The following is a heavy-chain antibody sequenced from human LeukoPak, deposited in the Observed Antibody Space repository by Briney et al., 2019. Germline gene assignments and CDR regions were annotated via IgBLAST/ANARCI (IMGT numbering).Heavy chain of an antibody. D-gene: IGHD3-22*01. CDR1: GYTFTGYY. Sequence: GASVKVSCKASGYTFTGYYLHWVRLAPGQGLEWMGWINPNSGGTNYAQKFQGRITMTRDTSISTAYMELSSLRSDDTAVYYCARDIHYYDSSGKDYFDYWGQGTLVTVSS. J-gene: IGHJ4*02. CDR2: INPNSGGT. CDR3: ARDIHYYDSSGKDYFDY. V-gene: IGHV1-2*02.